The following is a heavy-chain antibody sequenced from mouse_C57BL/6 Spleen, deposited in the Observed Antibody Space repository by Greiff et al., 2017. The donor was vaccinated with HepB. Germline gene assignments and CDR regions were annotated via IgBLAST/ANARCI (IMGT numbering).Heavy chain of an antibody. V-gene: IGHV5-9-1*02. CDR1: GFTFSSYA. D-gene: IGHD2-12*01. Sequence: EVQLVESGEGLVKPGGSLKLSCAASGFTFSSYAMSWVRQTPEKRLEWVAYISSGGDYIYYADTVKGRFTISKDNARNTLYLQMSSLKSEDTAMYYCTREDDKAWFAYWGQGTLVTVSA. CDR2: ISSGGDYI. J-gene: IGHJ3*01. CDR3: TREDDKAWFAY.